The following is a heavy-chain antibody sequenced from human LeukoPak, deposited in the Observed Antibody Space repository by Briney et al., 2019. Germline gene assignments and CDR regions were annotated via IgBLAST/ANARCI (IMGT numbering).Heavy chain of an antibody. CDR1: GGSVTSGTYY. J-gene: IGHJ5*02. V-gene: IGHV4-61*01. D-gene: IGHD4/OR15-4a*01. CDR2: IYYSGTT. Sequence: PSETLSLTCTVSGGSVTSGTYYWSWVRQPPGKGLEWIGYIYYSGTTTYNPSLKSRVTISLDTSKNQFSLKLSSVTAADTAVYYCARVDPLWVPDHWGQGTLVTVSS. CDR3: ARVDPLWVPDH.